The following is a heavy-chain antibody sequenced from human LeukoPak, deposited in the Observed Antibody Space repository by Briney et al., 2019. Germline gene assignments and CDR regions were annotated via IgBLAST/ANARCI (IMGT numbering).Heavy chain of an antibody. CDR1: GYTFTSYY. D-gene: IGHD5/OR15-5a*01. CDR2: INPSGGST. J-gene: IGHJ2*01. Sequence: ASVKVSCKASGYTFTSYYMHWVRQAPGQGLEWMGIINPSGGSTSYAQKLQGRVTMTRDTSTSTVYMELSSLRSGDTAVYYFARSTPHRYFDLWGRGTLVTVSS. CDR3: ARSTPHRYFDL. V-gene: IGHV1-46*01.